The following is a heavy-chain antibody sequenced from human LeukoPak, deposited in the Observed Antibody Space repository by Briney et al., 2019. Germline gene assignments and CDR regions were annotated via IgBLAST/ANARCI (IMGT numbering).Heavy chain of an antibody. D-gene: IGHD6-19*01. CDR1: GGTFSSYA. V-gene: IGHV1-69*04. CDR2: IIPILGIA. CDR3: ARASSIAVAAFDY. Sequence: SVKVSCKASGGTFSSYAISWVRQAPGQGLEWTGRIIPILGIANYAQKFQGRVTITADKSTSTAYMELRSLRSDDTAVYYCARASSIAVAAFDYWGQGTLVTVSS. J-gene: IGHJ4*02.